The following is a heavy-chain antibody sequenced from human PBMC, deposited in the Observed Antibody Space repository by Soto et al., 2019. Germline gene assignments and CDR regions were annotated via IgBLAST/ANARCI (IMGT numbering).Heavy chain of an antibody. V-gene: IGHV3-23*01. CDR1: GITFSSYA. D-gene: IGHD3-9*01. CDR2: ISGSGGST. CDR3: ARWSYYDILTGYYNVFDY. J-gene: IGHJ4*02. Sequence: GGSLRLSCAASGITFSSYAMSWVRQAPGKGLEWVSAISGSGGSTYYADSVKVRFTISRDNSKNTLYLQMNSLRAEDTAVYYCARWSYYDILTGYYNVFDYWGQGTLVTVSS.